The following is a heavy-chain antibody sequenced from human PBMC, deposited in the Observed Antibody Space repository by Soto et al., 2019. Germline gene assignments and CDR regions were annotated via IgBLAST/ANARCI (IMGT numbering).Heavy chain of an antibody. CDR1: GGSIGSHY. CDR3: ARQWGGDY. Sequence: QVQLQESGPGLVKPSETLSLTCTVSGGSIGSHYWSWIRQPPGEGLEWIGRASYSGSPNYNPSLNSRVTIPIDTSKNQFSLKLTSVTAADTAVYYCARQWGGDYWGQGTLVTVSS. D-gene: IGHD3-16*01. V-gene: IGHV4-59*08. CDR2: ASYSGSP. J-gene: IGHJ4*02.